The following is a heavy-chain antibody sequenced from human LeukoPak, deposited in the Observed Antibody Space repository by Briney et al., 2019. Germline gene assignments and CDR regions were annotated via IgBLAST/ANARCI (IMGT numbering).Heavy chain of an antibody. V-gene: IGHV3-43*01. CDR2: ISWDGDTT. D-gene: IGHD2-2*01. J-gene: IGHJ4*02. Sequence: GGSLRLSCAASGFTFDDFGMHWVRQPPGKGLEWVALISWDGDTTYYADSVKGRFTISRDNSKNYMYLEMKSLKNEDTALYYCAKDVHTVVVPAATQFDFWGQGTLVTVSS. CDR1: GFTFDDFG. CDR3: AKDVHTVVVPAATQFDF.